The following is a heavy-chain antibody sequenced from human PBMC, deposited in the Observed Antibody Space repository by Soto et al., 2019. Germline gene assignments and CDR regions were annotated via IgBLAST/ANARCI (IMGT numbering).Heavy chain of an antibody. CDR2: TYYRSKWNY. CDR3: VRQPLANLALYGMDV. Sequence: SQTLSLTCAISGDSVSANNAAWNWIRQSPSRGLEWLGRTYYRSKWNYDYAESVKSRLTITPDTSNNQFSLQLNSVTPEDAAVYYCVRQPLANLALYGMDVWGQGTTVTSP. J-gene: IGHJ6*02. D-gene: IGHD6-6*01. CDR1: GDSVSANNAA. V-gene: IGHV6-1*01.